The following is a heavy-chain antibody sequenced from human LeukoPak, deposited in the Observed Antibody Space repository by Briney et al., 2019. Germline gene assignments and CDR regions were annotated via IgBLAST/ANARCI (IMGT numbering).Heavy chain of an antibody. V-gene: IGHV3-73*01. Sequence: GGSLRLSCAASGFDFSGSAIHWVRQASGKGLEWVGRIRIKANSYATAYAASVKGRFTISRDDSKNTLYLQMNSLKTEDTAVYYCTTDDYYDSSGYYIFDYWGQGTLVTVSS. J-gene: IGHJ4*02. D-gene: IGHD3-22*01. CDR1: GFDFSGSA. CDR2: IRIKANSYAT. CDR3: TTDDYYDSSGYYIFDY.